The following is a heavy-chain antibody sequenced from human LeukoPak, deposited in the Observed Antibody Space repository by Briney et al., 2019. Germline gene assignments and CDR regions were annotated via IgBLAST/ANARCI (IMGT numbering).Heavy chain of an antibody. Sequence: SGNLSLTCAVSGASISSDHWWTWVRQPPGKGLEWIGEIHESGRTNYSPSLKSRVTFSVDKSRNQVSLRLNSVTAADTAVYYCAGTHKVVPAATDAFDIWGQGTMVTVSS. CDR2: IHESGRT. V-gene: IGHV4-4*02. J-gene: IGHJ3*02. CDR1: GASISSDHW. CDR3: AGTHKVVPAATDAFDI. D-gene: IGHD2-2*01.